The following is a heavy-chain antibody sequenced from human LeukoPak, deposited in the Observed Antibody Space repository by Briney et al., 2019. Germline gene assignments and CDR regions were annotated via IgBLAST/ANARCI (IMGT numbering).Heavy chain of an antibody. CDR3: ARDSGYGGNSIDY. D-gene: IGHD4-23*01. J-gene: IGHJ4*02. CDR1: GYTFTSYD. V-gene: IGHV1-2*02. Sequence: ASVKASCKASGYTFTSYDINWVRQATGQGLEWMGWINPNSGGTNYAQKFQGRVTMTRDTPISAAYMELSRLRSDDTAVYYCARDSGYGGNSIDYWGQGTLVTVSS. CDR2: INPNSGGT.